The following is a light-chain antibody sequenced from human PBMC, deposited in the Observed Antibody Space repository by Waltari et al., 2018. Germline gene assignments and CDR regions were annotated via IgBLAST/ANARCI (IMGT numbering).Light chain of an antibody. J-gene: IGKJ5*01. V-gene: IGKV1-33*01. CDR3: QQYDNLPIT. Sequence: DIQMTQSPSSLSASVGDRVTITCQASQDVTNYLNWYQQKPGKAPKLLIYDASYLETGVPSRFSGSGSGTYFTFTISSLQPEDIGKYYCQQYDNLPITFGQGTRLEIK. CDR1: QDVTNY. CDR2: DAS.